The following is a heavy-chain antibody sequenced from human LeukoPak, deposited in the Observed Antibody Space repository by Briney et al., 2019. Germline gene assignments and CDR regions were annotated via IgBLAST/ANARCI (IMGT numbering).Heavy chain of an antibody. CDR2: IYHSGST. J-gene: IGHJ6*02. D-gene: IGHD6-6*01. CDR3: ARGPIAARLVWDYYCGMDV. V-gene: IGHV4-30-2*01. Sequence: SETLSLTCAVSGGSISSGGYSWSWIRQPPGKGLEWIGYIYHSGSTYYNPSLKSRVTISVDRSKNQFSLKLSSVTAADTAVYYCARGPIAARLVWDYYCGMDVWGQGTTVTVSS. CDR1: GGSISSGGYS.